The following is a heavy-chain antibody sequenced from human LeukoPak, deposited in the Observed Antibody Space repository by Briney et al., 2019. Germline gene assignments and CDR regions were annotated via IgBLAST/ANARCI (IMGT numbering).Heavy chain of an antibody. V-gene: IGHV3-33*01. D-gene: IGHD1-26*01. J-gene: IGHJ4*02. CDR1: GFTFSNHG. Sequence: GGSLRLSCAASGFTFSNHGMHWVRQAPGKGLEWVAVIWYDGSHQYYPDSMKGRFTISRDNSKNTLYLQMNSLRAEDTAVYYCARDGELPADYWGQGTLVTVSS. CDR3: ARDGELPADY. CDR2: IWYDGSHQ.